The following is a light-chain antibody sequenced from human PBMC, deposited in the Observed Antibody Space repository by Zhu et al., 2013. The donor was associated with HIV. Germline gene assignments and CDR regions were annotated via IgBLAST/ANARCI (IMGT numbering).Light chain of an antibody. Sequence: QSLLTQPPSVSAAPGQTVTISCSGRVSNVATNFVSWYQHLPGTVPKLLIYNNRQRPSGIPDRFSASKSGTSATLAITGLQTGDEANYYCATWDDSLNGVVFGGGTKLTVL. CDR2: NNR. V-gene: IGLV1-51*01. CDR3: ATWDDSLNGVV. J-gene: IGLJ2*01. CDR1: VSNVATNF.